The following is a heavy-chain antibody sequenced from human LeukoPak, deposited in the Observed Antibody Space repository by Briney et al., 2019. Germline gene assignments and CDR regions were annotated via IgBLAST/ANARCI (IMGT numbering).Heavy chain of an antibody. CDR3: AKTKNEPIYGDYVLDY. V-gene: IGHV3-66*02. J-gene: IGHJ4*02. CDR2: IYSGGST. Sequence: GGSLRLSCAASGFTFNSYVVSWVRQAPGKGLEWVSVIYSGGSTYYADSVKGRFTISRDNSKNTLYLQMNSLRAEDTAVYYCAKTKNEPIYGDYVLDYWGQGTLVTVSS. CDR1: GFTFNSYV. D-gene: IGHD4-17*01.